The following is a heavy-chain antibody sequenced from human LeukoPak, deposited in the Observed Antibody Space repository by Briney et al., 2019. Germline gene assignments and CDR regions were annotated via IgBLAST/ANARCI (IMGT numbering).Heavy chain of an antibody. D-gene: IGHD3-9*01. V-gene: IGHV3-7*01. CDR2: IKEDGSEK. CDR1: GFTFSTYW. J-gene: IGHJ4*02. Sequence: GGSLRLSCAASGFTFSTYWMSWVRQAPGKGLKWVANIKEDGSEKCYVDSVKGRFTISRDNAKNSLYLQMNSLRAEDTAVYFCARHQTAYDILTGYLDYYYFDYWGQGTLVTVSS. CDR3: ARHQTAYDILTGYLDYYYFDY.